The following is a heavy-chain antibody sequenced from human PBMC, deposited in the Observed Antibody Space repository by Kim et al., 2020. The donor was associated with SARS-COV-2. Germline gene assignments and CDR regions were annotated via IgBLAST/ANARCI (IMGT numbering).Heavy chain of an antibody. J-gene: IGHJ6*02. CDR3: ARCMVRAYYYYGMDV. V-gene: IGHV4-4*02. Sequence: PPRKSRVTISVDKSKNQFSLKLSSVTAADTAVYYCARCMVRAYYYYGMDVWGQGTTVTVSS. D-gene: IGHD3-10*01.